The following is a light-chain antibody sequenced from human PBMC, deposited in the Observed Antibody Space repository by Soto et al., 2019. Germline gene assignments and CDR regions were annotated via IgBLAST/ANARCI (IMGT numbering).Light chain of an antibody. V-gene: IGKV3-15*01. Sequence: EIVMTQSPATLSVSPGERATLSCRASQSVSSNLAWYQQKPGQAPRLLIYGASTRATGIPARFSGSGSGTXXXXXXXXXQSEDFAVYYCQQYNNWPTWTFGQGTKVEIK. J-gene: IGKJ1*01. CDR1: QSVSSN. CDR2: GAS. CDR3: QQYNNWPTWT.